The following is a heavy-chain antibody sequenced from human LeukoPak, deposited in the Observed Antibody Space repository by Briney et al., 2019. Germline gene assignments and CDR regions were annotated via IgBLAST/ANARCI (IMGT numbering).Heavy chain of an antibody. CDR3: ARNKSPGYNSGWAFDY. CDR1: GFTFSSYC. J-gene: IGHJ4*02. V-gene: IGHV3-21*01. CDR2: ISSSSSYI. D-gene: IGHD6-19*01. Sequence: PGGSLRLSCAASGFTFSSYCMNWVRQAPGKGLEWVSSISSSSSYIYYADSMKGRFTISRDNAKNSLYLQMNSLRAEDTALYYCARNKSPGYNSGWAFDYWGRGTLVTVSS.